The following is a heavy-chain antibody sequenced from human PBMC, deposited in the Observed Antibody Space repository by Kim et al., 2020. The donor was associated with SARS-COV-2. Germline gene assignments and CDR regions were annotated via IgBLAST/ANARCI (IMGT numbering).Heavy chain of an antibody. J-gene: IGHJ4*02. CDR3: TRANYYDSSGYYYFDY. V-gene: IGHV3-49*02. D-gene: IGHD3-22*01. Sequence: SVKGRFPISRDDSKSIAYLQMNSLKTEDTAVYYCTRANYYDSSGYYYFDYWGQGTLVTVSS.